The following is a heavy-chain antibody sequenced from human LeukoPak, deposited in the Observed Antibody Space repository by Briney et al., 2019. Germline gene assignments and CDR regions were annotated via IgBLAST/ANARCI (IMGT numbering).Heavy chain of an antibody. J-gene: IGHJ4*02. D-gene: IGHD6-19*01. Sequence: ASVKVSCKASGGTFSSYAISWVRQAPGQGLEWTGGIIPIFGTANYAQKFQGRVTITADESTSTAYMELSSLRSEDTAAYYCARLPSDIAVAGTYYFDYWGQGTLVTVPS. V-gene: IGHV1-69*01. CDR1: GGTFSSYA. CDR2: IIPIFGTA. CDR3: ARLPSDIAVAGTYYFDY.